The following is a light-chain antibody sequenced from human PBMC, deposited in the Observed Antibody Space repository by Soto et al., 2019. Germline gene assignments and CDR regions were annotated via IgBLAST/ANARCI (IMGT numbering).Light chain of an antibody. J-gene: IGLJ2*01. V-gene: IGLV1-40*01. CDR3: QSYDASLSGRVV. CDR1: SSDIGAGYD. Sequence: QAVVTQPPSVCGAPGQRVTISCTGSSSDIGAGYDVHWYQQLPGTAPKLLIYGDINRPSGVPDRFSGSKSGTSASLAITGLQAEDEADYYCQSYDASLSGRVVFGGGTKVTVL. CDR2: GDI.